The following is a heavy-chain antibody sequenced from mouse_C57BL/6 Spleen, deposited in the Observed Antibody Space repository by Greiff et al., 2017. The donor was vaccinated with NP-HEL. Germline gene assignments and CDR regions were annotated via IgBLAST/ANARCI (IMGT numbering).Heavy chain of an antibody. CDR2: INHNYGTT. Sequence: VQLQQSGPELVKPGASVKISCKASGYSFTDYNMNWVKQSNGKSLEWIGVINHNYGTTSYNQKFTGKATLNVDKSSSTAYMQLNSLTSEDSAVYYCARSFGEVANGYYAMDYWGQGTSVTVSS. CDR3: ARSFGEVANGYYAMDY. J-gene: IGHJ4*01. D-gene: IGHD1-2*01. V-gene: IGHV1-39*01. CDR1: GYSFTDYN.